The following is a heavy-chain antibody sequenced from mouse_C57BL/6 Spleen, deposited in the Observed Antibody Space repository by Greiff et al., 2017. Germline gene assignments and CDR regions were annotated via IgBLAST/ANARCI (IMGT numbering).Heavy chain of an antibody. Sequence: VKLQESGPELVKPGASVKISCKASGYAFSSSWMNWVKQRPGKGLEWIGRIYPGDGDTNYNGKFKGKATLTADKSSSTAYMQLSSLTSEDAAVYFCARSGGSSPMDYWGQGTSVTVSS. D-gene: IGHD1-1*01. CDR3: ARSGGSSPMDY. CDR1: GYAFSSSW. CDR2: IYPGDGDT. V-gene: IGHV1-82*01. J-gene: IGHJ4*01.